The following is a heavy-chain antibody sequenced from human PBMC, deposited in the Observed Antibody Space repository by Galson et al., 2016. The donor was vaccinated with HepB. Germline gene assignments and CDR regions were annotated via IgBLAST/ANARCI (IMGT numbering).Heavy chain of an antibody. J-gene: IGHJ3*01. V-gene: IGHV4/OR15-8*01. Sequence: ETLSLTCVVSGASINSNRWWTWVRQSSGRGLEWIWEIYHDGNTHYNPSLKSRVSFSVDKSNNKVSLRLTSVTAADTGVYYCAREWSGMLTDWGQGTMVAVSS. CDR1: GASINSNRW. CDR2: IYHDGNT. D-gene: IGHD1-26*01. CDR3: AREWSGMLTD.